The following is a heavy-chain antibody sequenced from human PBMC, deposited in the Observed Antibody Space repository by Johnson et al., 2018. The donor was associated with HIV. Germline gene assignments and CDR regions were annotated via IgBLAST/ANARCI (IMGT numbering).Heavy chain of an antibody. Sequence: QVQLVESGGGVVQPGGSLRLSCAASGFTFSSYGMHWVRQAPGKGLEWVAFIRYDGSNKYYADSVKGRFTISRDNSKNTLYLQMNSLRAEDTAVYYCAKAREYDSTGHDALDIWGQGTMVTGSS. CDR2: IRYDGSNK. CDR1: GFTFSSYG. J-gene: IGHJ3*02. V-gene: IGHV3-30*02. CDR3: AKAREYDSTGHDALDI. D-gene: IGHD3-22*01.